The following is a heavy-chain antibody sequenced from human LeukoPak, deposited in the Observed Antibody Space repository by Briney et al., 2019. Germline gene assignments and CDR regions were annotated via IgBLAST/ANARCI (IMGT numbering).Heavy chain of an antibody. Sequence: GGSLRLSCAASGFTFSSFGMHWVRQAPGKGLEWVAFIRYDGTDKYYADSVKVRFTISRDNSKNTLYLQMNSLRPEDTAVYYCAPRVVVITAPFDYWGQGTLVTVSS. CDR1: GFTFSSFG. D-gene: IGHD2-21*01. CDR3: APRVVVITAPFDY. J-gene: IGHJ4*02. CDR2: IRYDGTDK. V-gene: IGHV3-30*02.